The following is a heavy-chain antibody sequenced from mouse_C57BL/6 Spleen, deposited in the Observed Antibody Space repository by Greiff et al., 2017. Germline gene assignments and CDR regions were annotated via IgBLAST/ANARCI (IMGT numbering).Heavy chain of an antibody. CDR2: IHPNSGST. V-gene: IGHV1-64*01. D-gene: IGHD2-1*01. CDR1: GYTFTSYW. Sequence: VKLQQPGAELVKPGASVKLSCKASGYTFTSYWMHWVKQRPGQGLEWIGMIHPNSGSTNYNEKFKSKATLTVDKSSSTAYMQLSSLTSEDSAVYYCARRENGNYVWFAYWGQGTLVTVSA. CDR3: ARRENGNYVWFAY. J-gene: IGHJ3*01.